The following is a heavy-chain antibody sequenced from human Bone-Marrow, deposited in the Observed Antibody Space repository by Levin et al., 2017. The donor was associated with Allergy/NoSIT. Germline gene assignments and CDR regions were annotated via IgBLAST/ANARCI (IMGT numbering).Heavy chain of an antibody. CDR3: ARGLYYSHSDPPAY. J-gene: IGHJ4*02. D-gene: IGHD3-10*01. CDR1: GSSISCCY. Sequence: SETLSLTCSVSGSSISCCYWSWIRQSPGKGLEWIGYVYYSGSTNYNPSLKSRVTMSVDTSKNQLSLKLNSVTAADTAIYYCARGLYYSHSDPPAYWGQGTLVTVS. CDR2: VYYSGST. V-gene: IGHV4-59*01.